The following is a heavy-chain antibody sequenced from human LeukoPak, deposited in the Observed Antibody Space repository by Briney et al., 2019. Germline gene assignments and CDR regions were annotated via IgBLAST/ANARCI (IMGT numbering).Heavy chain of an antibody. D-gene: IGHD3-10*01. V-gene: IGHV4-39*01. CDR3: ARVSGLGYYYGSGSFDY. Sequence: KPSETLSLTCTVSGGSLSSYYWSWIRQPPGKGLEWIGSIYYSGSTYYNPSLKSRVTISVDTSKNQFSLKLSSVTAADTAVYYCARVSGLGYYYGSGSFDYWGQGTLVTVSS. J-gene: IGHJ4*02. CDR1: GGSLSSYY. CDR2: IYYSGST.